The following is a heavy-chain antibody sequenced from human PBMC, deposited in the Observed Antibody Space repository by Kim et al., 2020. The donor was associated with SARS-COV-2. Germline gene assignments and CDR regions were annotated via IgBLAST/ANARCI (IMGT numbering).Heavy chain of an antibody. J-gene: IGHJ6*02. D-gene: IGHD3-22*01. Sequence: ASVKVSCKASGYNFTSYAMHWMCQAPGQRLEWMGWINAGNGNTKYSQKFQGRVTITRDTSASTAYMELSSLRSEDTAVYYCASTAENQSYYYDSSGYRVPYYYYGMDVWGQGATGTVSS. CDR1: GYNFTSYA. V-gene: IGHV1-3*01. CDR2: INAGNGNT. CDR3: ASTAENQSYYYDSSGYRVPYYYYGMDV.